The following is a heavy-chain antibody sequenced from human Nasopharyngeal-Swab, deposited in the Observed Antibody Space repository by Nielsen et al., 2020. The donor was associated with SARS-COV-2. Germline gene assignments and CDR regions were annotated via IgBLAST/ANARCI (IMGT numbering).Heavy chain of an antibody. CDR3: ARDFDKTGD. D-gene: IGHD7-27*01. Sequence: GGSLRLSCAVSGLTFSNYWIHWVRQAPGKGLVWVSRISSDGSRTGYADSVKGRFTISRDNAKNTVYLQMNSLRAEDTAVYYCARDFDKTGDWGQGTLVTVSS. CDR1: GLTFSNYW. V-gene: IGHV3-74*01. CDR2: ISSDGSRT. J-gene: IGHJ4*02.